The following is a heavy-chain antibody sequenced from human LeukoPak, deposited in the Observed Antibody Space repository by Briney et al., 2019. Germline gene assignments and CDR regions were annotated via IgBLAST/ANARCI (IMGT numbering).Heavy chain of an antibody. Sequence: PGGSLRLSCAASGFTFSTYVMSWVRQAPGKGLEWVSAISGSDVSTYYADSVKGRFTISRDNSKNTLYLQMNSLRAEDTAVYYCAKDGCSSTGCYTRWFEPWGQGTLVTVSS. V-gene: IGHV3-23*01. D-gene: IGHD2-2*02. CDR3: AKDGCSSTGCYTRWFEP. CDR1: GFTFSTYV. CDR2: ISGSDVST. J-gene: IGHJ5*02.